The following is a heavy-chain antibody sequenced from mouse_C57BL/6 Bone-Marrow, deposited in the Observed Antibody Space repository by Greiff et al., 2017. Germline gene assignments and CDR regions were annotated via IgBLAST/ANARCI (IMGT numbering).Heavy chain of an antibody. CDR3: ARLAFYAMDY. V-gene: IGHV5-15*01. CDR1: GFTFSDYG. CDR2: ISNLAYSI. J-gene: IGHJ4*01. Sequence: EVMLVESGGGLVQPGGSLKLSCAASGFTFSDYGMAWVRQAPRQGPEWVAFISNLAYSISYAHTVTGRFPISSETAKNTRYLEMSSRRSEDTGMYYCARLAFYAMDYWGQGTSVTVSS.